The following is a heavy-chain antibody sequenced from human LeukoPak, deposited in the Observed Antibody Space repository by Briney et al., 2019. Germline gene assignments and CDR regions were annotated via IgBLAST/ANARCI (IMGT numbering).Heavy chain of an antibody. D-gene: IGHD2-2*01. J-gene: IGHJ3*02. Sequence: ASETLSLTCAVSGGSINDYYWSWIRQPPGKGLEWIGYIYYTGTTNYNPSLKSRVTISVDTSRNRSSLNLTSVTAADTAIYYCARAECNSGSCYAWRDAFHIWGQGTMVTVFS. CDR1: GGSINDYY. V-gene: IGHV4-59*01. CDR2: IYYTGTT. CDR3: ARAECNSGSCYAWRDAFHI.